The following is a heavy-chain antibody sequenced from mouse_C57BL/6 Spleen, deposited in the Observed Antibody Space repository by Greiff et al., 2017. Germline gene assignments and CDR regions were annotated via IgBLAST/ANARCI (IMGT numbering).Heavy chain of an antibody. CDR3: ARGGITRGYFDV. CDR2: ISYDGSN. V-gene: IGHV3-6*01. Sequence: EVQLQQSGPGLVKPSQSLSLTCSVTGYSITSGYYWNWIRQFPGNKLEWMGYISYDGSNNYNPSLKNRISITRDTSKNQFFLKLNSVTTEDTATDCCARGGITRGYFDVWGTGTTVTVSS. J-gene: IGHJ1*03. CDR1: GYSITSGYY. D-gene: IGHD1-1*01.